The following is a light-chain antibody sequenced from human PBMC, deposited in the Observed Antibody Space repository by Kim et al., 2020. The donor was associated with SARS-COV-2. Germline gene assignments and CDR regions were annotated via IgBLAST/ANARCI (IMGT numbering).Light chain of an antibody. CDR2: GKN. J-gene: IGLJ3*02. Sequence: SSELTQDPAVSVALEQTVRITCQGDSLRSYYASWYQQQPGQASVLVIYGKNNRPSGIPDRYSGSSSGNTASLSITGAQAEDEADYYCNSRDSSGNHLVFGGGTKRAVL. CDR3: NSRDSSGNHLV. V-gene: IGLV3-19*01. CDR1: SLRSYY.